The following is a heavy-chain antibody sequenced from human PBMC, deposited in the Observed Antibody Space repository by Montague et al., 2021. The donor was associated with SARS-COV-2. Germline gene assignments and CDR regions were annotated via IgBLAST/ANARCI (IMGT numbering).Heavy chain of an antibody. Sequence: SVKASCKVSGHTVTEAPMHWVRQAPGKGLEWMGSFDPAHGETVYAQNFQDRVTMTEDTSTDTAYMELSSLRFEDTAVYYCATEGLSVFGVVIYAFHMWGPGTMVTVSS. J-gene: IGHJ3*02. V-gene: IGHV1-24*01. CDR1: GHTVTEAP. CDR3: ATEGLSVFGVVIYAFHM. CDR2: FDPAHGET. D-gene: IGHD3-3*01.